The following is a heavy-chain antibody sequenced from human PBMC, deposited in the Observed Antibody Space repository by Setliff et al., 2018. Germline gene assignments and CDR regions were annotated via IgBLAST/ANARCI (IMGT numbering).Heavy chain of an antibody. V-gene: IGHV4-34*01. D-gene: IGHD3-16*01. CDR2: ISHSGST. J-gene: IGHJ4*02. CDR1: GGSFNVYF. CDR3: RVWVDTIEVDS. Sequence: SETLSLTCAVYGGSFNVYFWSWIRQPPGKGLEWIGEISHSGSTNYNPSLKSRVTMSVDKSKNQFSLKLKSVTAADTAVYYCRVWVDTIEVDSWAQGTLVTVSS.